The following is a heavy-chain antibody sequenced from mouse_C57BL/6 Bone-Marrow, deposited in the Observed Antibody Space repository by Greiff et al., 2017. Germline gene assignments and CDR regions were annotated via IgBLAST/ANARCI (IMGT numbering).Heavy chain of an antibody. D-gene: IGHD1-1*01. CDR1: GYTFTDYN. CDR2: INPNNGGT. Sequence: VQLKESGPELVKPGASVKIPCKASGYTFTDYNMDWVKQSHGKSLEWIGDINPNNGGTIYNQKFKGKATLTVDKSSSTAYMELRSLTSEDTAVDYCARSGDLLPLVFDVWGTGTTVTVSS. V-gene: IGHV1-18*01. CDR3: ARSGDLLPLVFDV. J-gene: IGHJ1*03.